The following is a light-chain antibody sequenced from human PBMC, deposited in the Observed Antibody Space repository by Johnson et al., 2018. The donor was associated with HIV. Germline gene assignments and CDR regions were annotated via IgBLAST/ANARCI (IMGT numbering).Light chain of an antibody. CDR1: SSNIGNNY. CDR3: GTWDSSLSAFYV. Sequence: QSVLTQSPSVSAAPGQKVTISCSGSSSNIGNNYISWYQQVPGTAPKLLIYDNDKRPLGIPDRFSGSKSGTSATLGITGLQTGDEADYYCGTWDSSLSAFYVFGTGTKVTVL. CDR2: DND. J-gene: IGLJ1*01. V-gene: IGLV1-51*01.